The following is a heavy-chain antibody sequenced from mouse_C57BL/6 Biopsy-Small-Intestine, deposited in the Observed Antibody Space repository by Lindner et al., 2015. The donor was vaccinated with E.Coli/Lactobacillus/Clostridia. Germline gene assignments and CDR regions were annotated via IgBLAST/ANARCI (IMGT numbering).Heavy chain of an antibody. CDR1: GFNIKDYY. D-gene: IGHD1-1*01. CDR2: IDPEDGET. CDR3: ARGYYYGSSPRWFAY. V-gene: IGHV14-2*01. J-gene: IGHJ3*01. Sequence: VQLQESGAELVKPGASVKLSCTASGFNIKDYYMHWVKQRTEQGLEWIGKIDPEDGETKYAPKFQGKATITADTSSDTAYLQLSSLTSEDTAVYYCARGYYYGSSPRWFAYWGQGDSGHCLC.